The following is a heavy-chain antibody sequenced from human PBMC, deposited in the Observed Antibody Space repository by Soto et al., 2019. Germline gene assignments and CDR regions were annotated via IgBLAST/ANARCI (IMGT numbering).Heavy chain of an antibody. CDR1: GGPFSDYY. CDR2: SNHRGST. CDR3: ARDGYNCGSFDY. D-gene: IGHD5-18*01. Sequence: QVQLQQWGAGLLKPSETLSLTCAVYGGPFSDYYWSWIRQHPGKGLEWIGESNHRGSTSYNPSLKSRVTISVYTSKNQFSLKLSSVTAADTAVYYCARDGYNCGSFDYWGQGTLVSVSS. J-gene: IGHJ4*02. V-gene: IGHV4-34*01.